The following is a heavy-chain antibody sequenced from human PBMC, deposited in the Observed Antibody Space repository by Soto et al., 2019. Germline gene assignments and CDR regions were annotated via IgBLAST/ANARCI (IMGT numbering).Heavy chain of an antibody. CDR2: IWYDGSNK. Sequence: GGSLRLSCAASGFTFSSYGMHWVRQAPGKGLEWVAVIWYDGSNKYYADSVKGRFTISRDNSKNTLYLQMNSLRAEDTAVYYCARDGEPGIAVAGGNSGYFQHWGQGTLVTVSS. D-gene: IGHD6-19*01. CDR1: GFTFSSYG. V-gene: IGHV3-33*01. J-gene: IGHJ1*01. CDR3: ARDGEPGIAVAGGNSGYFQH.